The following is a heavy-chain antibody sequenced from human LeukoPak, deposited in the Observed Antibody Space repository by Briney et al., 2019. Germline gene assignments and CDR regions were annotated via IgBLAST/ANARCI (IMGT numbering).Heavy chain of an antibody. D-gene: IGHD3-22*01. V-gene: IGHV5-51*01. CDR1: GYSFTSYW. CDR3: ARLAWDYYDSSGYYPHAFDI. J-gene: IGHJ3*02. CDR2: IYPGDSDT. Sequence: GESLKISCKGSGYSFTSYWIGWVRQMPGKGLKWMGIIYPGDSDTRYSPSFQGQVTISADKSISTAYLQWSSLKASDTAMYYCARLAWDYYDSSGYYPHAFDIWGQGTMVTVSS.